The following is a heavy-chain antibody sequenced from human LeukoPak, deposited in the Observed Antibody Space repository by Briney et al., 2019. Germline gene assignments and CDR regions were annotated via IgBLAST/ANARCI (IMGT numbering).Heavy chain of an antibody. J-gene: IGHJ5*02. CDR1: GFTFSSYG. CDR3: AREQPPQRGSGSYPNWFDP. V-gene: IGHV3-33*01. CDR2: IWYDGSNK. Sequence: GGSLRLSCAASGFTFSSYGMHWVRQAPGKGLEWVVVIWYDGSNKYYADSVKGRFTISRDNSKNTLYLQMNSLRAEDTAVYYCAREQPPQRGSGSYPNWFDPWGQGTLVTVSS. D-gene: IGHD3-10*01.